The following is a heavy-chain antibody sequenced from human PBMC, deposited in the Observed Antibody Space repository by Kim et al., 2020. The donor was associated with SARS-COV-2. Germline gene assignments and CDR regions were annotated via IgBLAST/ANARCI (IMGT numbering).Heavy chain of an antibody. Sequence: ASVKVSCKASGYTFTSYGISWVRQAPGQGLEWMGWISAYNGNTNYAQKLQGRVTMTTDTSTSTAYMELRSLRSDDTAVYYCARDLLVEQRTTDDAFDIWGQGTMVTVSS. CDR3: ARDLLVEQRTTDDAFDI. CDR1: GYTFTSYG. D-gene: IGHD6-25*01. CDR2: ISAYNGNT. J-gene: IGHJ3*02. V-gene: IGHV1-18*04.